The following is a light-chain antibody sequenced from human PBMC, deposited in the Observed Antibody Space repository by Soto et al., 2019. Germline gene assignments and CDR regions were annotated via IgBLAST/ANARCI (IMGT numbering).Light chain of an antibody. CDR1: SSDVGGYHY. V-gene: IGLV2-8*01. CDR3: SSYGGSNTVV. CDR2: EVS. J-gene: IGLJ2*01. Sequence: QSALTQPPSASGSPGQSVTISCTGSSSDVGGYHYVSWYQQHPGKAPKLMIYEVSKRPSGGPDRLSGSKSSNTASLTDSGLQAEDEADYYCSSYGGSNTVVFGGGTKLTVL.